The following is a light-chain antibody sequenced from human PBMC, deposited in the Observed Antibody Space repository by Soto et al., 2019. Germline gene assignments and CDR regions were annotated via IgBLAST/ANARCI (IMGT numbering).Light chain of an antibody. CDR2: AAS. CDR3: LQDYKYPRT. V-gene: IGKV1-6*01. J-gene: IGKJ1*01. Sequence: IQMTQSPSSLSASVGDRVTITCRASQSISNDLYWYQQKPGKAPKLLIYAASSLQGGVPSRFSGSGSGTDFTLTISSLQPEDFATYYCLQDYKYPRTFGQGTKVDIK. CDR1: QSISND.